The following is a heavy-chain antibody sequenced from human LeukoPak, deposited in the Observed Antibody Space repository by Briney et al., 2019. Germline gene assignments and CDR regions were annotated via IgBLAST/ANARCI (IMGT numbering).Heavy chain of an antibody. V-gene: IGHV4-59*01. CDR3: ARGGVYFDY. CDR1: GGSISSYY. Sequence: SETLSLTCTVPGGSISSYYWSWIRQPPGKGLEWIGYMYYSGSTNYNPPLKSRVTISVDTSKNQFSLELSSVTAADTAVYYCARGGVYFDYWGQGTLVTVSS. J-gene: IGHJ4*02. CDR2: MYYSGST.